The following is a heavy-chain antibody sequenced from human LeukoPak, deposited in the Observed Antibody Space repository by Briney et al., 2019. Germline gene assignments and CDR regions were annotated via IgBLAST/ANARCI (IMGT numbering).Heavy chain of an antibody. J-gene: IGHJ6*03. Sequence: SETLSLTCTVSGGSISSYYWSWIRQPAGKGLEWIGRIYTSGSTNYNPSLKSRVTMSVDTSKNQFSLKLSSVTAADTAVYYCARDRGVGCHYDFWSGYWCLTGGYYYMDVWGKGTTVTVSS. CDR2: IYTSGST. D-gene: IGHD3-3*01. V-gene: IGHV4-4*07. CDR3: ARDRGVGCHYDFWSGYWCLTGGYYYMDV. CDR1: GGSISSYY.